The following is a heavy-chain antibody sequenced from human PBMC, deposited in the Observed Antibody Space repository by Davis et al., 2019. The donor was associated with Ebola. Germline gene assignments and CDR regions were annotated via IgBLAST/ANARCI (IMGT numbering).Heavy chain of an antibody. CDR1: GFIFSTHW. CDR3: AKVERAIS. Sequence: GESLKISCAASGFIFSTHWMSWVRQAPGKGLEWVAVISYDGSNKYYADSVKGRFTISRDNSKNTLYLQMNSLRAEDTAVYYCAKVERAISWGQGTLVTVSS. V-gene: IGHV3-30*18. D-gene: IGHD2-2*02. J-gene: IGHJ4*02. CDR2: ISYDGSNK.